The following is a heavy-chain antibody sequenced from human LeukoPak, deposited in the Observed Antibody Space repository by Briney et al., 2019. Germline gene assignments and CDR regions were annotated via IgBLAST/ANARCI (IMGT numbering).Heavy chain of an antibody. D-gene: IGHD4-17*01. CDR3: ARDTPYFGDPKEPWFDP. CDR1: GGTFSSYA. J-gene: IGHJ5*02. Sequence: GASVKVSCKASGGTFSSYAISWVRQAPGQGLEWMGWISAYNGNTNYAQKLQGRVTMTTDTSTSTAYMELRSLRSDDTAVYYCARDTPYFGDPKEPWFDPWGQGTLVTVSS. CDR2: ISAYNGNT. V-gene: IGHV1-18*01.